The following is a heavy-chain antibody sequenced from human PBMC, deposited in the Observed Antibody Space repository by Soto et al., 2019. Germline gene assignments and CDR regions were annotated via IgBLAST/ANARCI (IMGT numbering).Heavy chain of an antibody. Sequence: SETLSLTCTVSGGSISSYYWSWIRQPPGKGLEWIGYIYYSGSTNYNPSLKSRVTISVDTSKNQFSLKLSSVTAADTAVYYCAVGIAADGDFDYWGQGTRVTVS. V-gene: IGHV4-59*01. CDR2: IYYSGST. CDR3: AVGIAADGDFDY. D-gene: IGHD6-13*01. J-gene: IGHJ4*02. CDR1: GGSISSYY.